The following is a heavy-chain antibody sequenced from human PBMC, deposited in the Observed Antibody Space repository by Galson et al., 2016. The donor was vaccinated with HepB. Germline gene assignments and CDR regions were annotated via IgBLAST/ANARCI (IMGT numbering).Heavy chain of an antibody. CDR3: SKALDGTFYFDK. V-gene: IGHV5-51*01. CDR2: MYVGPSIT. J-gene: IGHJ4*02. D-gene: IGHD2/OR15-2a*01. Sequence: QSGAEVKKPGESLKISCKDSGYRFTNYWIGWVRQMPGKGLEWMVIMYVGPSITRYSPSFQGQVTMSADKTINTAYLQWSSLKASDTAMYYCSKALDGTFYFDKWGQGTLVTVSS. CDR1: GYRFTNYW.